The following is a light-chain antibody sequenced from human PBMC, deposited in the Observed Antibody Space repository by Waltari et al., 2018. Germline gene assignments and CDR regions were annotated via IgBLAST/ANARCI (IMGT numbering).Light chain of an antibody. Sequence: EIVLTQSPATLSLSPGERATFSCRASQSVSSYLAWYQQKTGQAPRLLIYDASNRATGIPARFSGSGSGTDFTLTISSLEPEDFAVYYCQQRSNWPPYTFGQGTKLEIK. J-gene: IGKJ2*01. CDR3: QQRSNWPPYT. CDR1: QSVSSY. V-gene: IGKV3-11*01. CDR2: DAS.